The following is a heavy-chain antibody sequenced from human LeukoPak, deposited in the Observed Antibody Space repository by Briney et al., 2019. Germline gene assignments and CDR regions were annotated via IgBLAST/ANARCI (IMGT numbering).Heavy chain of an antibody. CDR1: GGSFSGYY. J-gene: IGHJ4*02. CDR2: INHSGST. CDR3: ASSPFDIVVVPAARGSFGY. V-gene: IGHV4-34*01. Sequence: SSETLSLTCAVYGGSFSGYYWSWIRQPPAKGLEWIGEINHSGSTNYNPSLKSRVTISVDTSKNQFSLKLSSVTAADTAVYYCASSPFDIVVVPAARGSFGYWGQGTLVTVSS. D-gene: IGHD2-2*01.